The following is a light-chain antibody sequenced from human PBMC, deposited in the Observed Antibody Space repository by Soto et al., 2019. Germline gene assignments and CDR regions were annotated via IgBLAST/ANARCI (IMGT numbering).Light chain of an antibody. CDR3: SSYAASNNFYFV. Sequence: QSVLTQPPSASGSPGQSVTISCTGTSSDVGGYNYVSWYQQYPGRAPKLRIYEVTKRPSGGPDRFSGSKSGNTASLTVSGLQAEDEADYYCSSYAASNNFYFVFGGGTQLTV. V-gene: IGLV2-8*01. CDR2: EVT. J-gene: IGLJ3*02. CDR1: SSDVGGYNY.